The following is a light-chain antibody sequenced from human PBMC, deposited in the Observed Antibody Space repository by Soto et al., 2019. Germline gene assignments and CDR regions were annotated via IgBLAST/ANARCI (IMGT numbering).Light chain of an antibody. CDR2: EVN. V-gene: IGLV2-8*01. CDR1: SSDVGTYNY. Sequence: QSVLTQPPSASGSPGQSVTISCTGTSSDVGTYNYVSWYQQHPGKAPKLMIYEVNKRPAGVPDRFSGSKSGIMASLTVSGLQAEDEADYYCSSYAGTNNISVLGTATKVTV. J-gene: IGLJ1*01. CDR3: SSYAGTNNISV.